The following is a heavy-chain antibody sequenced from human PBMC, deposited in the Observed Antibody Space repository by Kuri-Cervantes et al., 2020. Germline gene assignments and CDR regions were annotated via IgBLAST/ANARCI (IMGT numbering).Heavy chain of an antibody. V-gene: IGHV3-30-3*01. Sequence: GESLKISCAAPGFTFSSYAMHWVRQAPGKGLEWVAVISYDGSNKYYADSVKGRFTISRDNAKNSLYLQMNSLRAEDTALYYCAKDMPGDYVGAFDIWGQGTTVTVSS. CDR3: AKDMPGDYVGAFDI. CDR1: GFTFSSYA. CDR2: ISYDGSNK. J-gene: IGHJ3*02. D-gene: IGHD4-17*01.